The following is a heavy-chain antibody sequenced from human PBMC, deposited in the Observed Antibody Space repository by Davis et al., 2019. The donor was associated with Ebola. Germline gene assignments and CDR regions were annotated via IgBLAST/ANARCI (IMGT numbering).Heavy chain of an antibody. D-gene: IGHD1-14*01. J-gene: IGHJ3*02. V-gene: IGHV3-74*03. Sequence: PEGSLRLSCAASGFSFDSYVMHWARQAPGKGLEWVSRINSDESITTYADSVKGRFTISRDNTKNTLYLQMNSLRAEDTAVYYCAWSRDQNHPDAFDIWGQGTMVTVSS. CDR1: GFSFDSYV. CDR2: INSDESIT. CDR3: AWSRDQNHPDAFDI.